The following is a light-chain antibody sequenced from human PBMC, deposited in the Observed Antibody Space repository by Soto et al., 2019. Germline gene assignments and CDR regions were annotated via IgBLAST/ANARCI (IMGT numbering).Light chain of an antibody. Sequence: DIQMTQSPSSLSASVGDRVTITCQASQTIIRYLNWYQQKPGRAPNLLIYAASSLQSGVPSRFSGSGSGTDFTPTISSLQPEDFATFYCQQSYSTLFTFGPGTKVDIK. V-gene: IGKV1-39*01. CDR1: QTIIRY. CDR3: QQSYSTLFT. CDR2: AAS. J-gene: IGKJ3*01.